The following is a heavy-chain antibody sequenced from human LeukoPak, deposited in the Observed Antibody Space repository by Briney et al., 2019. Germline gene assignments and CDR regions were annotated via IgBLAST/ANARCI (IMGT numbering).Heavy chain of an antibody. CDR3: ATDGEMNYFDY. CDR2: VDPEDGET. Sequence: ASVKVSCKVSGYTFTDYYMHWVQQAPGKGLEWMGLVDPEDGETIYAEKFQGRVTITADMSTDTAYMELSSLRSEDTAVYYCATDGEMNYFDYWGQGTLVTVSS. V-gene: IGHV1-69-2*01. D-gene: IGHD7-27*01. CDR1: GYTFTDYY. J-gene: IGHJ4*02.